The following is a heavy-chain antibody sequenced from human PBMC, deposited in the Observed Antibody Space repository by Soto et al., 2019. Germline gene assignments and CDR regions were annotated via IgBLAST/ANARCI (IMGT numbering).Heavy chain of an antibody. J-gene: IGHJ4*02. Sequence: GASVKVSCKASGGTFSSYTISWVRQAPGQGLEWMGRIIPILGIANYAQKFQGRVTITADKSTSTAYMELSSLRSEDTAVYYCARDRYCSGGSCYDTDYWGQGTLVTVSS. D-gene: IGHD2-15*01. CDR2: IIPILGIA. CDR1: GGTFSSYT. CDR3: ARDRYCSGGSCYDTDY. V-gene: IGHV1-69*04.